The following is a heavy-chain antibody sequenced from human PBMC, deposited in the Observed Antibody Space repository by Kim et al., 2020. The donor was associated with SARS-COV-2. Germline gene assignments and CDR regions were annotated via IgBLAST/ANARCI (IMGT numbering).Heavy chain of an antibody. J-gene: IGHJ2*01. CDR1: GFTFSSYA. CDR2: ISYDGSNK. D-gene: IGHD6-13*01. V-gene: IGHV3-30-3*01. Sequence: GGSLRLSCAASGFTFSSYAMHWVRQAPGKGLEWVAVISYDGSNKYYADSVKGRFTISRDNSKNTLYLQMNSLRAEDTAVYYCARSLYSSSWYRIMDWYIELWGRGTLVTVSS. CDR3: ARSLYSSSWYRIMDWYIEL.